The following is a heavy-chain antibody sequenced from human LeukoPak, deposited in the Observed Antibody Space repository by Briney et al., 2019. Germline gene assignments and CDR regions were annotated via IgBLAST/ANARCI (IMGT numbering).Heavy chain of an antibody. D-gene: IGHD3-10*01. V-gene: IGHV1-69*06. J-gene: IGHJ4*02. Sequence: EASVKVSCKASGGPFSSYAISWVRQAPGQGLGWMGVFIPIFGRANFAQEFWGRGTITADKSTTTAYMELSSLRSQDTAVYYCGREGLWFGELLYYFDYWGQGTLVTLSS. CDR1: GGPFSSYA. CDR3: GREGLWFGELLYYFDY. CDR2: FIPIFGRA.